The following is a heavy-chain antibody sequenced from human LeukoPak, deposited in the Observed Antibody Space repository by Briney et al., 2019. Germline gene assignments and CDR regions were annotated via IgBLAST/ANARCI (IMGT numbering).Heavy chain of an antibody. CDR1: GFVFSDYP. V-gene: IGHV3-30*07. D-gene: IGHD3-10*01. Sequence: PGGSLRLSRSASGFVFSDYPLHWIRQSPGKGPEWVAVISFDGSHQYYADSVKGRFTISRDNSKNTLYLQMNSLRAEDTAVYYCARGLPAHYWGQGTLVTVSS. J-gene: IGHJ4*02. CDR3: ARGLPAHY. CDR2: ISFDGSHQ.